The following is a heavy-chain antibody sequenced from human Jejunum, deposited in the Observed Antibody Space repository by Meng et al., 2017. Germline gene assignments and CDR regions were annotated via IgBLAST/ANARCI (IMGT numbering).Heavy chain of an antibody. CDR1: GGSISDYY. V-gene: IGHV4-34*01. CDR3: ARGNEYSNYGAGF. J-gene: IGHJ4*02. CDR2: INDSGST. D-gene: IGHD4-11*01. Sequence: QVKLQQWGAGLLKPSETLSLTCAVYGGSISDYYWTWIRQPPGKGLEWIGEINDSGSTNYNPSLKSRVTISVDTSKSQFYLRVSSVTAADTAVYYCARGNEYSNYGAGFWGQGTLVTVSS.